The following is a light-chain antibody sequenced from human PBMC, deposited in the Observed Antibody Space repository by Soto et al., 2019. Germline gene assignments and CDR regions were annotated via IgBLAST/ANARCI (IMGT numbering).Light chain of an antibody. J-gene: IGKJ4*01. Sequence: EIVLTQSPATLSLSPGERATRSCRASQSVSNFLAWYQQKPGQAPRLLIYDASNRATGIPVRFSGSGSGTDFTLTISSLEPEDFAVYYCQQRSNWPLTFGGGTKVDI. CDR2: DAS. CDR3: QQRSNWPLT. V-gene: IGKV3-11*01. CDR1: QSVSNF.